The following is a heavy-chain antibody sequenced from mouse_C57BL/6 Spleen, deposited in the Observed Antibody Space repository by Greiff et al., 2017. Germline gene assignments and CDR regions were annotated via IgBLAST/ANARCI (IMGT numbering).Heavy chain of an antibody. CDR2: IDPSDSYT. CDR3: ARIGRERNYYAMDY. V-gene: IGHV1-59*01. CDR1: GYTFTSYW. J-gene: IGHJ4*01. Sequence: QVQLQQPGAELVRPGTSVKLSCKASGYTFTSYWMHWVKQRPGQGLEWIGVIDPSDSYTNYNQKFKGKATLTVDTSSSTAYMQHSSLTSEDSAVYYCARIGRERNYYAMDYWGQGTSVTVSS. D-gene: IGHD2-14*01.